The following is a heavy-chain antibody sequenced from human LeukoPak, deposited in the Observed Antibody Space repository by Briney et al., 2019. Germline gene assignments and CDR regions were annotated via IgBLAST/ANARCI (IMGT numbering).Heavy chain of an antibody. J-gene: IGHJ4*02. CDR1: GFTFSSYS. CDR3: AKDLGRGYGSSWQSFDY. CDR2: ISGSGGST. V-gene: IGHV3-23*01. D-gene: IGHD6-13*01. Sequence: GGSLRLSCAASGFTFSSYSMNWVRQAPGKGPEWVSGISGSGGSTYYADSVKGRFTISRDNSKNTLYLQMSSLRAEDTAVYYCAKDLGRGYGSSWQSFDYWGQGTLVTVSS.